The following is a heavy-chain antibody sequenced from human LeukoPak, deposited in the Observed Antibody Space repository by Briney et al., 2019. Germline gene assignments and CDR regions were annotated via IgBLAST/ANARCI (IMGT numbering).Heavy chain of an antibody. CDR2: IIPILGIA. D-gene: IGHD4-23*01. Sequence: SVKVSCKASGGTFSSYAISWVRQAPGQGLEWMGRIIPILGIANYAQKFQGRVTITADKSTSTAYMELSSLRSEDTAVYYCARMTTVVTRGFDYWGQGTPGTVSS. CDR3: ARMTTVVTRGFDY. V-gene: IGHV1-69*04. J-gene: IGHJ4*02. CDR1: GGTFSSYA.